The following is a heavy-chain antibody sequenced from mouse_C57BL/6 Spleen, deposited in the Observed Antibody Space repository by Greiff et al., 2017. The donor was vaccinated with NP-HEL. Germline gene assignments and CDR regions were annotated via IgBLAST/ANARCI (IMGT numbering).Heavy chain of an antibody. CDR2: IDPETGGT. V-gene: IGHV1-15*01. CDR1: GYTFTDYE. Sequence: VKLQQSGAELVRPGASVTLSCKASGYTFTDYEMHWVKQTPVHGLEWIGAIDPETGGTAYNQKFKGKAILTADKSSSTAYMELRSLTSEDSAVYYCTRRTTIVNYYAMDYWGQGTSVTVSS. CDR3: TRRTTIVNYYAMDY. J-gene: IGHJ4*01. D-gene: IGHD2-5*01.